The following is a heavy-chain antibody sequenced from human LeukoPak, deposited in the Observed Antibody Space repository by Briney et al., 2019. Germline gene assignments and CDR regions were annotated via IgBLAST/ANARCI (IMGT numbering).Heavy chain of an antibody. D-gene: IGHD2-2*02. CDR2: IYYSGST. CDR1: GGSFSGYY. CDR3: ARQHCSTSCYRGLYNSFDP. V-gene: IGHV4-34*01. Sequence: SETLSLTCAVYGGSFSGYYWSWIRQPPGKGLEWIGSIYYSGSTYYNPSLKSRVTISVDTSKNQFSLKLSSVTAADTAVYYCARQHCSTSCYRGLYNSFDPWGQGTLVTVSS. J-gene: IGHJ5*02.